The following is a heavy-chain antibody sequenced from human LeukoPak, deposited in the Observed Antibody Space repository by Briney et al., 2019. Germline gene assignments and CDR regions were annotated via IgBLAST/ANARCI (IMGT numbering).Heavy chain of an antibody. CDR1: GYTFTGYH. V-gene: IGHV1-2*02. CDR2: INPNSGGT. D-gene: IGHD6-13*01. CDR3: ASSIAAAGTGISYYFDY. J-gene: IGHJ4*02. Sequence: ASVKVSCKASGYTFTGYHMHWVRQAPGQGLEWMGWINPNSGGTNYAQKFQGRVTMTRDTSISTAYMELSRLRSDDTAVYYCASSIAAAGTGISYYFDYWGQGTLVTVSS.